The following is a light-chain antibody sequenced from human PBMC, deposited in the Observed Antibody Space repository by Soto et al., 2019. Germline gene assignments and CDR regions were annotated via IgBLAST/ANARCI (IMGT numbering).Light chain of an antibody. CDR2: GNT. CDR1: TSSIGASYD. V-gene: IGLV1-40*01. CDR3: QSYDNSLSGYV. J-gene: IGLJ1*01. Sequence: QYVPTQPPSVSGAPGQRVTISCTGSTSSIGASYDVNWYQQLPGTAPKLLIYGNTNRPSGVPDRFSGSKSGTSASLAITGLQAVDEADYYCQSYDNSLSGYVFGTGTKLTVL.